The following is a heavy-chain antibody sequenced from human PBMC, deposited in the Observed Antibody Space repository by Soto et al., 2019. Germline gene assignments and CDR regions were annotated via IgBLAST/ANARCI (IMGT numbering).Heavy chain of an antibody. CDR3: ARANTLSPSIDY. Sequence: SETLSLTCTVSGGSISSGSYYWSWIRQPPGKGLEWIGYIYYSGSTNYNPSLESRVTISVDTSKNQFSLKLSSVTAADTAVYYCARANTLSPSIDYWGQGTLVTVSS. V-gene: IGHV4-61*01. D-gene: IGHD2-2*02. CDR1: GGSISSGSYY. J-gene: IGHJ4*02. CDR2: IYYSGST.